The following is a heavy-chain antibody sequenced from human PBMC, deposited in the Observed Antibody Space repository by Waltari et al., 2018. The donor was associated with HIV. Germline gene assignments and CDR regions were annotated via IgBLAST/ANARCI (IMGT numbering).Heavy chain of an antibody. J-gene: IGHJ4*02. CDR1: GYTFTGSS. Sequence: VQLVQAGGAVKKPGASVKVPCQASGYTFTGSSLHWARQAPGQGLEWMGRINPNSGGTNYGQKFQGRVTMTRDTSISTAYMELSRLRSDDTAVYYCARDCSGGSCPGNYWGQGTLVTVSS. D-gene: IGHD2-15*01. V-gene: IGHV1-2*06. CDR3: ARDCSGGSCPGNY. CDR2: INPNSGGT.